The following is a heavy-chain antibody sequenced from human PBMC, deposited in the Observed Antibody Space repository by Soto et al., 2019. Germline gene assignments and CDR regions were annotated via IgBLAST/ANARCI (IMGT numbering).Heavy chain of an antibody. J-gene: IGHJ4*02. Sequence: QVQLVESGGGVVQPGRSLRLSCAASGFTFSSYGMHWVRQAPGKGLEWVALIAYDEFNKYYADSVKGRFTISRDNSKNQLYLEMNSLTVEDTAVYYCAKGPVFGVGSGFDSWGQGILVTVSS. CDR2: IAYDEFNK. V-gene: IGHV3-30*18. CDR3: AKGPVFGVGSGFDS. CDR1: GFTFSSYG. D-gene: IGHD3-3*01.